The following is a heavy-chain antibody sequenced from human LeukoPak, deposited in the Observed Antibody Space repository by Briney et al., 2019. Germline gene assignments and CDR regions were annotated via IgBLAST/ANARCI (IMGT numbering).Heavy chain of an antibody. CDR1: GFTFSSYA. D-gene: IGHD6-19*01. CDR2: ISGSGGST. CDR3: ANAGIAVAGTDY. Sequence: GGSLRLSCAASGFTFSSYAMSWVRQAPGKGLEWVSAISGSGGSTYYADSVKGRFTISRGNSKNTLYLQMNSLRAEDTAVYYCANAGIAVAGTDYWGQGTLVTVSS. V-gene: IGHV3-23*01. J-gene: IGHJ4*02.